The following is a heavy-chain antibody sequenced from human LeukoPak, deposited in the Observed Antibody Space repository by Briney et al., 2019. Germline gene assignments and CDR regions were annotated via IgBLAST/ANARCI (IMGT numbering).Heavy chain of an antibody. V-gene: IGHV3-21*01. CDR1: GFTFSSYS. CDR3: ARVPRNYDFWSGYYMVSFFDY. D-gene: IGHD3-3*01. J-gene: IGHJ4*02. Sequence: GGSLRLSCAASGFTFSSYSMNWVRQAPGKGLEWVSSISSSSSYIYYADSVKGRFTISRDNAKNSLYLQMNSLRAEDTAVYYCARVPRNYDFWSGYYMVSFFDYWGQGTLVTVSS. CDR2: ISSSSSYI.